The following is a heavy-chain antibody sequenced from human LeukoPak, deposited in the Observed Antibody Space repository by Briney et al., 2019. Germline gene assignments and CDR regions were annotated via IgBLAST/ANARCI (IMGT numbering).Heavy chain of an antibody. CDR1: GFTFSDYS. J-gene: IGHJ4*02. CDR2: SRNGAQSYTA. D-gene: IGHD3-16*02. V-gene: IGHV3-72*01. Sequence: GGSLRLSCTASGFTFSDYSMDWVRQAPGKGLEWVGRSRNGAQSYTADYAASLKGRFTISRDDSKSSMFLQIDSLRTEDTAVYFCVRTWSAYRDLHYFHSWGQGTLVTVSS. CDR3: VRTWSAYRDLHYFHS.